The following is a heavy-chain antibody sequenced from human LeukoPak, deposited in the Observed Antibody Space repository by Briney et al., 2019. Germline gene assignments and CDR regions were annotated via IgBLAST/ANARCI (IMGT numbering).Heavy chain of an antibody. J-gene: IGHJ4*02. Sequence: SETLSLTCVVSGGSIISDYWSWIRQPPGKGLEWIGYVYYTGSTKYNPSLKSRVAISVDTSKRQFSLKVSTVTAADTAVYYCARHHYDSSAFDYWGQGILVTVSS. CDR3: ARHHYDSSAFDY. CDR2: VYYTGST. D-gene: IGHD3-22*01. CDR1: GGSIISDY. V-gene: IGHV4-59*08.